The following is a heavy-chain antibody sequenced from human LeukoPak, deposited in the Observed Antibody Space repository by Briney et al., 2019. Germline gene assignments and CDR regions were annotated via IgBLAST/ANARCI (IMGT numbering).Heavy chain of an antibody. J-gene: IGHJ4*02. Sequence: ASVKVSCKVSGYTLTELSMHWVRQAPGKGLEWMGGFDPEDGETIYAQKFQGRVTMTEDTSTDTAYMELSSLRSEDTAVYYCARGWWLRPIFDYWGQGTLVTVSS. CDR3: ARGWWLRPIFDY. V-gene: IGHV1-24*01. D-gene: IGHD5-12*01. CDR2: FDPEDGET. CDR1: GYTLTELS.